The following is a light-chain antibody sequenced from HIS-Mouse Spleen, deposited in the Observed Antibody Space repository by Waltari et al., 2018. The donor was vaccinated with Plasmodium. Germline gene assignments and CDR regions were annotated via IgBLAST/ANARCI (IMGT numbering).Light chain of an antibody. J-gene: IGLJ1*01. Sequence: QSALTQPRSVSGSPGPSVNISCTGTSSDVGGYNYVSWYQQHPGKAPKLMIYDVSKRPSGVPDRFSGSKSGNTASLTISGLQAEDEADYYCCSYAGSYTYVFGTGTKVTVL. CDR1: SSDVGGYNY. V-gene: IGLV2-11*01. CDR3: CSYAGSYTYV. CDR2: DVS.